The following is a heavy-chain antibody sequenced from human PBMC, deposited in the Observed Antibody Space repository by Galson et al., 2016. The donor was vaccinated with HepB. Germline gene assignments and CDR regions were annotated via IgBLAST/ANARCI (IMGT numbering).Heavy chain of an antibody. V-gene: IGHV2-70*04. Sequence: PALVKPTQTLTLTCTFSGFSLNTYGMRVNWIRQPPGKALEWVARIDWDDDIFYCTSLRNRLTISKDTSKNQVVLTMTNMDPVDTATYYCARMEVGPSGLFDYWGQGTMVTVSS. CDR1: GFSLNTYGMR. D-gene: IGHD1-26*01. CDR2: IDWDDDI. CDR3: ARMEVGPSGLFDY. J-gene: IGHJ4*03.